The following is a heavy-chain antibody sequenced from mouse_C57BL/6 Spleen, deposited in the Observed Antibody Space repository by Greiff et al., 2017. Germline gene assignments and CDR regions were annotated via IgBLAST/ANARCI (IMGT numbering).Heavy chain of an antibody. D-gene: IGHD1-1*01. J-gene: IGHJ2*01. CDR3: ASGSYGSPFDY. CDR2: ITPSSGYT. Sequence: VQLQQSGAELAKPGASVKLSCKASGYTFTSYWMHWVKQRPGQGLEWIGYITPSSGYTKYNQKFKDKATLTADKSSSTAYMQLSSLTYEDSAVYYCASGSYGSPFDYWGQGTTLTVSS. V-gene: IGHV1-7*01. CDR1: GYTFTSYW.